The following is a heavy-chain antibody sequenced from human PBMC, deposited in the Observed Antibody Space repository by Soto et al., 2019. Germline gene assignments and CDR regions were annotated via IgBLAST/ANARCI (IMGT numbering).Heavy chain of an antibody. Sequence: ASVKVSCKASGYTFTSYYMHWVRRAPGQGLEWMGIINPSGGSTSYAQKFQGRVTMTRDTSTSTVYMELSSLRSEDTAVYYCARRLIKANYYYYGMDVWGQGTTVTVSS. CDR3: ARRLIKANYYYYGMDV. CDR2: INPSGGST. V-gene: IGHV1-46*01. J-gene: IGHJ6*02. CDR1: GYTFTSYY. D-gene: IGHD6-25*01.